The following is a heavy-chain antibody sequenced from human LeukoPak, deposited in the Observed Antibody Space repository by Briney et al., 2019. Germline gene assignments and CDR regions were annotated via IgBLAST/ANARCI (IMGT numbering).Heavy chain of an antibody. CDR2: TYYRSKWYN. CDR3: ARGVRITMIVVD. D-gene: IGHD3-22*01. J-gene: IGHJ4*02. CDR1: GDSFSSNSAA. V-gene: IGHV6-1*01. Sequence: SQTLSLTCAISGDSFSSNSAAWNWLRQSPSRGLEWLGRTYYRSKWYNDYAVSVKSRITINPDTSKNQFSLQLNSVTPEDTAVYYCARGVRITMIVVDWGQGTLVTVSS.